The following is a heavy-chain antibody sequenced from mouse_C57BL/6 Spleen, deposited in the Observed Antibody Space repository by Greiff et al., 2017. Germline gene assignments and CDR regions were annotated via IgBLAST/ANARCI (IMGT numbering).Heavy chain of an antibody. CDR2: FDPNSGGT. CDR1: GYTFTSYW. V-gene: IGHV1-72*01. CDR3: ASSSGYIGFAY. D-gene: IGHD3-2*02. Sequence: QVQLQQPGAELVKPGASVKLSCKASGYTFTSYWMHWVKQRPGRGLEWIGRFDPNSGGTKYNEKFKSKATLTVDKPSSTAYMQLSRLTSEDSAGYYCASSSGYIGFAYWGQGTLVTVSA. J-gene: IGHJ3*01.